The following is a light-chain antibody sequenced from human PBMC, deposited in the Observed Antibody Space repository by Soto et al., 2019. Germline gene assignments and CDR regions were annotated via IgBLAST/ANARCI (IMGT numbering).Light chain of an antibody. J-gene: IGLJ2*01. Sequence: QSALTQPASVSGSPGQSITISCTGTSNDVGGYNFVSWYRQNPGKAPELVIYDVSNRPSGVSNRFSGSKSGNTASLIISGFQAGDEADYYCSSYTSTSFVAFGGGTKVTVL. CDR1: SNDVGGYNF. V-gene: IGLV2-14*03. CDR3: SSYTSTSFVA. CDR2: DVS.